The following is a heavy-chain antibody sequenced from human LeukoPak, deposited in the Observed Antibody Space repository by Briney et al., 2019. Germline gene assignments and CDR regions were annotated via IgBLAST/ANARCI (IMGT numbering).Heavy chain of an antibody. D-gene: IGHD3-22*01. CDR2: IYYSGSA. CDR1: GGSISSYY. J-gene: IGHJ4*02. CDR3: ARGGMDYYDSSGYYSDY. Sequence: PSETLSLTCTVSGGSISSYYWSWIRQPPGKGLEWIGYIYYSGSANYNPSLKSRVTISVDTSKNQFSLKLSSVTAADTAVYYCARGGMDYYDSSGYYSDYWGQGTLVTVSS. V-gene: IGHV4-59*01.